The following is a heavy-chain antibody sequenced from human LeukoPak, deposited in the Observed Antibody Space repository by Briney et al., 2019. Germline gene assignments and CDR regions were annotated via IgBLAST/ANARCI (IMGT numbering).Heavy chain of an antibody. Sequence: GGSLRLSCAASGFTFKRSAMNWVRQAPGKGLEWVANIKQDGSEMYYVDSVEGRFTVSRDNAKNSLYLQMDSLRAEDTAVYYCARARTLAVTPAAMPYYFDYWGQGSLVTVSS. CDR3: ARARTLAVTPAAMPYYFDY. V-gene: IGHV3-7*01. J-gene: IGHJ4*02. CDR1: GFTFKRSA. CDR2: IKQDGSEM. D-gene: IGHD2-2*01.